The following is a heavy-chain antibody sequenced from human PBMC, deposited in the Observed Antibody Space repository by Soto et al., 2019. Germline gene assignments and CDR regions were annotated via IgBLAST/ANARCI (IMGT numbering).Heavy chain of an antibody. V-gene: IGHV3-23*01. CDR3: ARLPGSTSPRSAY. Sequence: AGGSLRLSCVASGFNISYNAMSWVRQAPGKGLQWVSTLINSGESTYYADSVKGRFTISRDSSKNTLYLQMNSLRAEDTAVYYCARLPGSTSPRSAYWGQGTLVTVSS. CDR1: GFNISYNA. J-gene: IGHJ4*02. D-gene: IGHD1-26*01. CDR2: LINSGEST.